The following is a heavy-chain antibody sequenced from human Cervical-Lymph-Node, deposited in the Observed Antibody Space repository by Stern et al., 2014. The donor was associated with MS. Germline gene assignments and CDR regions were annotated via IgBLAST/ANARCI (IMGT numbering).Heavy chain of an antibody. D-gene: IGHD4-11*01. CDR1: GGSITNRDY. J-gene: IGHJ2*01. CDR3: ARGVTAVTNYVPNWCFDL. CDR2: VYYSGIT. V-gene: IGHV4-39*02. Sequence: QLQLQESGPGLVKPSETLSLTCTVSGGSITNRDYWGWIRQSPGKGLEWIGSVYYSGITYYRPSLKSRATISIYTSRNQFFLRLTSVTATDTAVYFCARGVTAVTNYVPNWCFDLWGRGTLVTVSS.